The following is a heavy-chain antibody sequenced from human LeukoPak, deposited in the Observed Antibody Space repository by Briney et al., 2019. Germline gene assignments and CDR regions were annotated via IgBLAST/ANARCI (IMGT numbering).Heavy chain of an antibody. CDR3: ARELVTDENLATTDGFDI. CDR2: IKQDGSEK. D-gene: IGHD1/OR15-1a*01. CDR1: GLTVSYYW. J-gene: IGHJ3*02. V-gene: IGHV3-7*01. Sequence: PGGSLRLSCAASGLTVSYYWMSWVRQAPGKGLEWVANIKQDGSEKYYVDSVKGRFSISRDNSMNTLYLQMNNLRAEDTAVYYCARELVTDENLATTDGFDIWGQGTMVTVSS.